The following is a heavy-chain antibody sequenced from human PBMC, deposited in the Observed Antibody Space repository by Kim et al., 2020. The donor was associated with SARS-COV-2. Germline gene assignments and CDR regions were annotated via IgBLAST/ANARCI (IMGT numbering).Heavy chain of an antibody. V-gene: IGHV3-53*01. Sequence: GGSLRLSCAASGITVSANYMNWVRQAPGKGLEWVSVLYSGGSTYYADSVKGRFTISRDNSKNTLYLQMNSLRADDTAVYYCARDTTHNYYGMDVWGQGTTVIVSS. CDR1: GITVSANY. CDR3: ARDTTHNYYGMDV. CDR2: LYSGGST. J-gene: IGHJ6*02. D-gene: IGHD1-26*01.